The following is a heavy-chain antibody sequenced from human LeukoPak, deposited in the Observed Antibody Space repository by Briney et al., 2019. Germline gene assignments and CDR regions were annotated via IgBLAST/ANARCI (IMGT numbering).Heavy chain of an antibody. Sequence: GESLKISCKGSGYIFSDFWIVWVRQMPGQGLEWMGIIYPGDSDTRYSPSFQGQVTLSADKSINTAYLQWSSLKASDTAMYYCARSSPYCTNGLCYREFNYWGQGTLVTVSS. D-gene: IGHD2-8*01. J-gene: IGHJ4*02. V-gene: IGHV5-51*01. CDR3: ARSSPYCTNGLCYREFNY. CDR1: GYIFSDFW. CDR2: IYPGDSDT.